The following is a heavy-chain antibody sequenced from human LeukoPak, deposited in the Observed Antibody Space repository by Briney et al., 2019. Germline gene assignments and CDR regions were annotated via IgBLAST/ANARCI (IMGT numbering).Heavy chain of an antibody. D-gene: IGHD1-26*01. V-gene: IGHV1-8*03. CDR2: MNPNSGNT. Sequence: ASVKVSCKASGYTFSNFDVNWVRQATGQGLEWMGWMNPNSGNTGYAQKFQGRVTFTRDTSISTAYMELSSLRSEDTAVYYCVRGYAAELGFDFWGQGTLVTVSS. J-gene: IGHJ4*02. CDR3: VRGYAAELGFDF. CDR1: GYTFSNFD.